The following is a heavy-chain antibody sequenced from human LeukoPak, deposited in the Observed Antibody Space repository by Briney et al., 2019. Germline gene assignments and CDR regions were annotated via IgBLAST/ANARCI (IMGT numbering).Heavy chain of an antibody. J-gene: IGHJ4*02. Sequence: PSETLSLTCTVSGGSISSYYWSWIRQPPGKGLEWIGYIYYSGSTNYNPSLKSRVTISVDTSKNQFSLKLSSVTAADTAVYYCARAPYSSSWYYFDYWGQGTLVTVFS. V-gene: IGHV4-59*01. D-gene: IGHD6-13*01. CDR3: ARAPYSSSWYYFDY. CDR2: IYYSGST. CDR1: GGSISSYY.